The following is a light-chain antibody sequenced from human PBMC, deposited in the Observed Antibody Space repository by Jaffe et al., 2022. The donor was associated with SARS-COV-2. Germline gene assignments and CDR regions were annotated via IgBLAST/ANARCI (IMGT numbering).Light chain of an antibody. J-gene: IGLJ1*01. CDR2: DVT. Sequence: QSALTQPPSASGSPGQSVTISCTGTSSDVGSYNYVSWYQQHPGKAPKLMIFDVTKRPSGVPDRFSGSKSGNTASLTVSGLQAEDEADYYCSSYAGSNKLVFGTGTKITVL. CDR3: SSYAGSNKLV. V-gene: IGLV2-8*01. CDR1: SSDVGSYNY.